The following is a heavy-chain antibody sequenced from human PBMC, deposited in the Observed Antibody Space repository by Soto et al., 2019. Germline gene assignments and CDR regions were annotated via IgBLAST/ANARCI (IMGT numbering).Heavy chain of an antibody. V-gene: IGHV3-23*01. Sequence: GGSLRLSCAASGFTFSSYAMSWVRQAPGKGLEWVSAISGSDGSTYYADSVKGRFTISGDNSKNTLYLQMNSLRAEDTAVYYCAKAPRITMIVQGWFDPWGQGPLVTVST. CDR3: AKAPRITMIVQGWFDP. J-gene: IGHJ5*02. D-gene: IGHD3-22*01. CDR2: ISGSDGST. CDR1: GFTFSSYA.